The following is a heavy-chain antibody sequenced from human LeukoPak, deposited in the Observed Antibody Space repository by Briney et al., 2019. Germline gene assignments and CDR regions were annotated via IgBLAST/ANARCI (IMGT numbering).Heavy chain of an antibody. D-gene: IGHD5-12*01. V-gene: IGHV4-59*01. Sequence: PSETLSLTCTVSGDSISGFYWSWIRQPPGKGLEWIGYIYYSGSTNYNPSLKSRVTISVDMSENQFSLKLSSVIAADTAVYYCARGYSGYPSYYYYMDVWGKGTTVTISS. J-gene: IGHJ6*03. CDR3: ARGYSGYPSYYYYMDV. CDR2: IYYSGST. CDR1: GDSISGFY.